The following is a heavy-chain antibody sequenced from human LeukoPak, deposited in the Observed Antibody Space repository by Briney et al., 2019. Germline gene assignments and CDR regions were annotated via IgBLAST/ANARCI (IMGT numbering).Heavy chain of an antibody. CDR3: AREYYDILTGYYSDAFDI. V-gene: IGHV3-48*01. D-gene: IGHD3-9*01. CDR1: GFTFSRYS. Sequence: GGSLRLSCAASGFTFSRYSMNWVRQAPGKGLEWVSYISSSSSTIYYADSVKGRFTISRDNAKNSLYLQMDSLRAEDTAVYYCAREYYDILTGYYSDAFDIWGQGTMVTVSS. J-gene: IGHJ3*02. CDR2: ISSSSSTI.